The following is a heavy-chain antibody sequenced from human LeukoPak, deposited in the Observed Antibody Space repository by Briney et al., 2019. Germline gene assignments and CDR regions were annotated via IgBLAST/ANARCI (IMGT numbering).Heavy chain of an antibody. CDR1: GFIFSNYN. CDR3: ARVAAGPF. Sequence: GGSLRLSRAASGFIFSNYNMNWVRQAPGKGLEWVSSISSSSNYIYYGDSVKGRFTISRDNAKNSLYLQMNSLRAEDSAVYYCARVAAGPFWGQGTLVTVSS. CDR2: ISSSSNYI. J-gene: IGHJ4*02. V-gene: IGHV3-21*01. D-gene: IGHD6-13*01.